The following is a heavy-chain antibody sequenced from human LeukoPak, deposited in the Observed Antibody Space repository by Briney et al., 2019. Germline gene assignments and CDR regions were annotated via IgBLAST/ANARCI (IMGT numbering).Heavy chain of an antibody. CDR2: ISSSDSSI. CDR3: ARDSTSGGRNDY. J-gene: IGHJ4*02. V-gene: IGHV3-11*01. Sequence: GGSLRLSCAASGFTFSDYYMSWIRQAPGKGLEWVSYISSSDSSIYYADSVKGRFTISRDNAKNSLYLQMNSLRAEDTAVYYCARDSTSGGRNDYWGQGTLVTVSS. D-gene: IGHD2-15*01. CDR1: GFTFSDYY.